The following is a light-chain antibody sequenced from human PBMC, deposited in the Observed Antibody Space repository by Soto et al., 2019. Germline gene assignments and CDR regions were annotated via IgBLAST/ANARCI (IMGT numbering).Light chain of an antibody. CDR2: GNS. CDR3: QSYDSSLSGYV. V-gene: IGLV1-40*01. J-gene: IGLJ1*01. Sequence: QAVVTQPPSVSGAPGQRVTISCTGSSSNIGAGYDVHWYQQLPGTAPKLLIYGNSNRPSVVPDRFSGSKSGTSASLAITGLQAEDEADYYCQSYDSSLSGYVFGTGTKGTVL. CDR1: SSNIGAGYD.